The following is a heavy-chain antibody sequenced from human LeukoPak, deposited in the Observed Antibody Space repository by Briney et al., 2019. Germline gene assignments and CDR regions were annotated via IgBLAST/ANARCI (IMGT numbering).Heavy chain of an antibody. D-gene: IGHD5-12*01. CDR1: GFTFSSYA. CDR3: AKESIVATIRLGYFDY. J-gene: IGHJ4*02. CDR2: ISGRGGST. V-gene: IGHV3-23*01. Sequence: PGGPLRLSCAASGFTFSSYAMSWVRQAPGKGLEWVSAISGRGGSTYYAESVKGRFPISRDNSKNTLYLQMNSLRAEATAVSYCAKESIVATIRLGYFDYWGQGNLVTVSS.